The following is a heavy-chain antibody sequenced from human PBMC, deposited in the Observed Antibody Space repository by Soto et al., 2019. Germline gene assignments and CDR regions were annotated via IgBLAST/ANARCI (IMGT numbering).Heavy chain of an antibody. V-gene: IGHV3-30*18. CDR3: AKGSYSGYDIPPYYYYGMDV. D-gene: IGHD5-12*01. CDR1: GFTFSSYG. CDR2: ISYDGSNK. Sequence: GGSLRLSCAASGFTFSSYGMRWVRQAPGKGLEWVAVISYDGSNKYYADSVKGRFTISRDNSKNTLYLQMNSLRAEDTAVYYCAKGSYSGYDIPPYYYYGMDVWGQGTTVTVSS. J-gene: IGHJ6*02.